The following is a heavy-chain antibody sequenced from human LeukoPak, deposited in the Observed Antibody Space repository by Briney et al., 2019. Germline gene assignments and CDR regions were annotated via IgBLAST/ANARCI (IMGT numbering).Heavy chain of an antibody. V-gene: IGHV4-38-2*02. CDR1: GFSISSGHY. J-gene: IGHJ4*02. D-gene: IGHD3-9*01. CDR2: VYQSGTT. CDR3: ARIFIMNGYSSYFDC. Sequence: NPSETLSLTCTVSGFSISSGHYWGWVRQPPGAGLEWIGSVYQSGTTYYNPSLKSRVTTSVDMSKNQFSLRLRPVTAADTAVYYCARIFIMNGYSSYFDCWGQGTLVTVSS.